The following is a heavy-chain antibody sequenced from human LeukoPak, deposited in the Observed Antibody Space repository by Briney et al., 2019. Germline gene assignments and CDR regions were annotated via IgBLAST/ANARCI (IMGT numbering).Heavy chain of an antibody. V-gene: IGHV3-33*01. Sequence: GRSLRLSCAASGFIFSSYGMHWVRQAPGKGLEWVAVIWYDGSNKYYADSVKGRFTISRDNSKNTLYLQMNSLRAEDTAVYYCARDGSGSYYGGPSAYFDYWGQGTLVTVSS. CDR3: ARDGSGSYYGGPSAYFDY. CDR1: GFIFSSYG. D-gene: IGHD1-26*01. J-gene: IGHJ4*02. CDR2: IWYDGSNK.